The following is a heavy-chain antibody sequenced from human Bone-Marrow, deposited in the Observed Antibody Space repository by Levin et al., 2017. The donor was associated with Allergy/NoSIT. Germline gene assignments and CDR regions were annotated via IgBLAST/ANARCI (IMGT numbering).Heavy chain of an antibody. Sequence: KASGPTLVKPTQTLTLTCSFSGSSVSTSGVAVAWIRQPPGKALEWLAIIYWDDAKRYSPSLKTRLTITKDTSKNQVVLTVTNVDPLDTATYFCAHRPAVVVPSSRWSFFDYWGQGTLVTVSS. V-gene: IGHV2-5*02. CDR1: GSSVSTSGVA. CDR3: AHRPAVVVPSSRWSFFDY. D-gene: IGHD2-2*01. CDR2: IYWDDAK. J-gene: IGHJ4*02.